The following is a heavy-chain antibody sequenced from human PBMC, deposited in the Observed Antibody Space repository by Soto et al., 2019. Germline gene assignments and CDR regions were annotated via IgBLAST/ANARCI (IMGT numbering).Heavy chain of an antibody. CDR1: GYTFTSYG. CDR2: ISAYNGNT. D-gene: IGHD6-13*01. J-gene: IGHJ3*02. CDR3: AIYSSSWYLGAFDI. V-gene: IGHV1-18*01. Sequence: ASVKVSYKASGYTFTSYGISWVRQAPGQGLEWMGWISAYNGNTNYAQKLQGRVTMTTDTSTSTAYMELRSLRSDDTAVYYCAIYSSSWYLGAFDIWGQGTMVTVSS.